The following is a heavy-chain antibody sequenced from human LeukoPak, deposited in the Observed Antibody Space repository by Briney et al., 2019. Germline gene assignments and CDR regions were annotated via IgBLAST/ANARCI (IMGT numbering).Heavy chain of an antibody. D-gene: IGHD5-12*01. V-gene: IGHV4-59*01. CDR3: ARSGYDSWTLQYYFDY. CDR1: GGSISSYY. Sequence: SETLSLTRSVSGGSISSYYWSWVRQPPGKGLEWIGYIYYSGSTNYNPSLKSRVTISVDTSKNQFSLKLSSVTAADTAVYYCARSGYDSWTLQYYFDYWGQGTLVTVSS. CDR2: IYYSGST. J-gene: IGHJ4*02.